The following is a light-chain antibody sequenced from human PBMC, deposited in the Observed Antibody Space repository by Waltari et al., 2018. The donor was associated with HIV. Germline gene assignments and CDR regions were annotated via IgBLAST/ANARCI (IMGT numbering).Light chain of an antibody. CDR1: SYNLGSNS. J-gene: IGLJ3*02. CDR3: AAWDNSLSAWV. V-gene: IGLV1-47*01. Sequence: QSVLTQPPSASGTPGQRVSISCSGSSYNLGSNSVYWYQQLPGPTPQLTIYRNDERPSGVPDRFSGSKSGTSASLALSVLRSEDEADYYCAAWDNSLSAWVFGGGTKLTVL. CDR2: RND.